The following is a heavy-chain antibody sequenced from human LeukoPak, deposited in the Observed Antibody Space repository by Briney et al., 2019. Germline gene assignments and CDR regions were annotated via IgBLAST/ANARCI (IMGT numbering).Heavy chain of an antibody. D-gene: IGHD3-3*01. V-gene: IGHV1-69*05. CDR2: IIPIFGTA. Sequence: SVKVSCKASGYTFTSYGISWVRQAPGQGLEWMGGIIPIFGTANYAQKFQGRVTITTDESTSTAYMELSSLRSEDTAVYYCARPSFDFGVVINDAFDIWGQGTMVTVSS. CDR3: ARPSFDFGVVINDAFDI. J-gene: IGHJ3*02. CDR1: GYTFTSYG.